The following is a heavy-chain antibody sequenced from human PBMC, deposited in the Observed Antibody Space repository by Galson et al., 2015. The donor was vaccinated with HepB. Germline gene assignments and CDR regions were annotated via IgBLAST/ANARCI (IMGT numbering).Heavy chain of an antibody. Sequence: SVKVSCKASGYTFTSYAMHWVRQAPGQRLEWMGWINAGNGNTKYSQKFQGRVTITRDTPASTAYMELSSLRSEDTAVYYCAVTFGGVIVLDYWGQGTLVTVSS. J-gene: IGHJ4*02. CDR1: GYTFTSYA. V-gene: IGHV1-3*01. CDR2: INAGNGNT. D-gene: IGHD3-16*02. CDR3: AVTFGGVIVLDY.